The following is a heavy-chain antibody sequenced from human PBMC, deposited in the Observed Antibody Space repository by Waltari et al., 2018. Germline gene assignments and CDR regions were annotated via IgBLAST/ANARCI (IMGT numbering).Heavy chain of an antibody. CDR3: TTVFNFYDYVWGSYPN. J-gene: IGHJ4*02. CDR1: GFTFSDAW. D-gene: IGHD3-16*02. V-gene: IGHV3-15*01. Sequence: EVQLVESGGGLVEPGGSLRLSCAASGFTFSDAWMIWVRQAPGKGLEWVGRIKTNTDGGTTDYGAPVKGRFTISRDDSEYMLYLQMNYLKTEDTAVYYCTTVFNFYDYVWGSYPNWGQGTLVTVSS. CDR2: IKTNTDGGTT.